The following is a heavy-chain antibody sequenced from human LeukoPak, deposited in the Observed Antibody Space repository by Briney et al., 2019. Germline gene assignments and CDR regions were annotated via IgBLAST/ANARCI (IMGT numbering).Heavy chain of an antibody. CDR1: GYSFVGYG. CDR3: ARGEQLVDDAFDI. CDR2: FNPENGNT. V-gene: IGHV1-18*01. J-gene: IGHJ3*02. D-gene: IGHD6-13*01. Sequence: ASVKVSCKASGYSFVGYGITWVRQAPGQGLEWMGWFNPENGNTNYAQKVQGRVTMTADTSTSTSYMELRSLRSDDTAVYYCARGEQLVDDAFDIWGQGTMVTVSS.